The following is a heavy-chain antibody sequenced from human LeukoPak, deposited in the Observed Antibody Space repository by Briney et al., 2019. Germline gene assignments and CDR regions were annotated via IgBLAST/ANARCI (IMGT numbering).Heavy chain of an antibody. J-gene: IGHJ4*02. V-gene: IGHV3-64D*06. D-gene: IGHD3-10*01. CDR3: VKVVAYYYGSGSYYNRPFDY. CDR2: ISSNGGST. Sequence: GGSLRLSCSASGFTFSNYAMHWVRQAPGKGLEYVSAISSNGGSTYYADSVKGRFTISRDNSKNTLYLQMSSLRAEDTAVYYCVKVVAYYYGSGSYYNRPFDYWGQGTLVTVSS. CDR1: GFTFSNYA.